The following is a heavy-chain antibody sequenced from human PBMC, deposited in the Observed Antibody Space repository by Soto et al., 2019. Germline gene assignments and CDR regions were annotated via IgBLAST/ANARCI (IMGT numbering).Heavy chain of an antibody. CDR3: ARHPIVTTWGADNAYTNMDV. J-gene: IGHJ6*03. CDR1: GYSFTSYW. CDR2: IYPGDSDT. V-gene: IGHV5-51*01. Sequence: PGESLKISCKGSGYSFTSYWIGWVRQMPGKGLEWMGIIYPGDSDTRYSPSFQGQVTISADKSISTAYLQWSSLKASDTAMYYCARHPIVTTWGADNAYTNMDVWGKGTSVTVSS. D-gene: IGHD3-16*01.